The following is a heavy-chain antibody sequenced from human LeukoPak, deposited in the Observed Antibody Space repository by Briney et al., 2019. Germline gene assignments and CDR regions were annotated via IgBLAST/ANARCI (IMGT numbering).Heavy chain of an antibody. Sequence: GGSLRLSCAASGFTFSSYAMSWVRQAPGKGLEWVSAISGSGGSTYYADSVKGRFTISRDNSKNTLYLQMNSLRAEDTAVYYCAKKGYYDFWSGYYEGYYGMDVWGQGTTVTVSS. J-gene: IGHJ6*02. D-gene: IGHD3-3*01. V-gene: IGHV3-23*01. CDR3: AKKGYYDFWSGYYEGYYGMDV. CDR1: GFTFSSYA. CDR2: ISGSGGST.